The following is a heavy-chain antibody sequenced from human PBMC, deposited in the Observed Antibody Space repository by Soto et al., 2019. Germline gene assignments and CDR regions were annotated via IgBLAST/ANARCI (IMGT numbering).Heavy chain of an antibody. Sequence: ASVKVSCKASGGTFSSYAISWVRQAPGQGLEWMGGIIPIFGTANYAQKFQGRVTITADESTSTAYMELSSLRSEDTAVYYCASRPMERWLQLNYYYYGMDVWGQGTTVTVSS. CDR3: ASRPMERWLQLNYYYYGMDV. CDR2: IIPIFGTA. D-gene: IGHD5-12*01. V-gene: IGHV1-69*13. CDR1: GGTFSSYA. J-gene: IGHJ6*02.